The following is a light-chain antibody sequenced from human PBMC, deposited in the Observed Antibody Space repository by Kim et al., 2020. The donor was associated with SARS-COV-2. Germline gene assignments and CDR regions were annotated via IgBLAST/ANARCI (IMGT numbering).Light chain of an antibody. CDR2: DVS. CDR1: QRVTSTY. V-gene: IGKV3-20*01. Sequence: EIVLTQSPDTLSLSPGERGTLSCRASQRVTSTYLAWYQQRPGQAPRLLISDVSSRATGIPDRFSGNGSGTDFTLTISRLEPEDFVMYYCQQYGDSPKTFGQGTNVDIK. CDR3: QQYGDSPKT. J-gene: IGKJ1*01.